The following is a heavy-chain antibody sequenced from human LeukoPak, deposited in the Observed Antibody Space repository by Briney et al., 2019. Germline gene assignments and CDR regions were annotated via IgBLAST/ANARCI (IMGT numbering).Heavy chain of an antibody. V-gene: IGHV1-2*02. CDR1: GYTFTGYY. J-gene: IGHJ6*03. D-gene: IGHD3-22*01. CDR3: ASTHYDSSGYYYPSYYYMDV. CDR2: INPNSGGT. Sequence: VASVKVSCKASGYTFTGYYMHWVRQAPGQGLEWMGWINPNSGGTNYAQKFQGRVTMTRDTSISTAYMELSRLRSDDTAVYYCASTHYDSSGYYYPSYYYMDVWGKGTTVTVSS.